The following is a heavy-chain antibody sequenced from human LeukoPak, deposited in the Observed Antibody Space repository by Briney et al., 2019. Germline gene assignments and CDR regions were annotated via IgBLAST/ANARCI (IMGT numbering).Heavy chain of an antibody. Sequence: ASVKVSCKASGYTFTSYYMHWVRQAPGQGLEWMGIINPSGGSTSYAQKVQGRVTMTRNTSTSTVYMELSSLRSEDTAVYYCAAEWELLSFQHWGQGTLVTVSS. CDR1: GYTFTSYY. D-gene: IGHD1-26*01. CDR3: AAEWELLSFQH. CDR2: INPSGGST. V-gene: IGHV1-46*01. J-gene: IGHJ1*01.